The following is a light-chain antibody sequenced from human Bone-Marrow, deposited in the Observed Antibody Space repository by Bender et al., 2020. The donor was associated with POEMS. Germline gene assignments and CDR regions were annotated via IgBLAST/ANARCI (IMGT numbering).Light chain of an antibody. CDR2: DVY. V-gene: IGLV2-11*01. J-gene: IGLJ3*02. CDR3: CSYGGTYSWV. CDR1: MHDVGGFNY. Sequence: QSALSQPRSVSGSPGQSVTISCTGTMHDVGGFNYVSWYQQHPGEAPKLIIYDVYMRPAGVPGRFSASKSGITASLTISGLQPEDEAEYHCCSYGGTYSWVFGGGTKLTVL.